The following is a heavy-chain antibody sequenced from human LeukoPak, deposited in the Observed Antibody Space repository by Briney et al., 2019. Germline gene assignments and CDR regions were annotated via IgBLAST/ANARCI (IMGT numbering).Heavy chain of an antibody. CDR3: ARDNSVRDEAWWFNP. CDR1: GFTFSSYA. V-gene: IGHV3-30*04. J-gene: IGHJ5*02. D-gene: IGHD5-24*01. Sequence: GGSLRLSCAASGFTFSSYAMHWVRQAPGKGLEWVAVISYDGSNKYYAASVKGRFTISRDNSKNTLYLQMNSLRAEDTAVYYCARDNSVRDEAWWFNPWGQGTLVTVSS. CDR2: ISYDGSNK.